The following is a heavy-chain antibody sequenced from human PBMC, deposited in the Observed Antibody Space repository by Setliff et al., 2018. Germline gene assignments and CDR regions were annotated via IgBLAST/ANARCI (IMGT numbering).Heavy chain of an antibody. CDR1: GFTISGYA. D-gene: IGHD4-17*01. Sequence: VGSLRLSCVGSGFTISGYAMTWVRQVPGKGLEWISSIKDSDYSTYYADSVKGRFTISRDNSKNTLYLQMNGLRAEDSALYYCAKDPNGDFFGAFDTWGQGALVTVSS. CDR2: IKDSDYST. J-gene: IGHJ5*02. CDR3: AKDPNGDFFGAFDT. V-gene: IGHV3-23*05.